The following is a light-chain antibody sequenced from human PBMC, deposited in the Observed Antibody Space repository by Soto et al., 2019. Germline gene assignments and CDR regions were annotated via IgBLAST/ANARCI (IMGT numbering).Light chain of an antibody. Sequence: DIQMTQSPSTLSASVGDRVTITCRASQSINGWLAWYQQKPGKAPKLLIYDASSLESGVPSRFSGSGSGSECTLTISSLQPDDFAPFYCLQYTTYSRTFGQGAKVEVK. CDR2: DAS. CDR1: QSINGW. V-gene: IGKV1-5*01. J-gene: IGKJ1*01. CDR3: LQYTTYSRT.